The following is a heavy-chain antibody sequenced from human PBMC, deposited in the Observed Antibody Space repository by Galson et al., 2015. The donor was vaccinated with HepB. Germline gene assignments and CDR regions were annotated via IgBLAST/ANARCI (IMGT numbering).Heavy chain of an antibody. CDR2: ISTSGTTI. D-gene: IGHD3-16*01. V-gene: IGHV3-11*01. CDR1: GFSFGDSY. Sequence: SLRLSCAASGFSFGDSYMTWIRQAPGKGLEWLSYISTSGTTIYYADSVKGRFTISRDNAKNSLFLQMNSLRPEDTAIYYCARGNGGPPRLDYWGQGTLVTVSS. J-gene: IGHJ4*02. CDR3: ARGNGGPPRLDY.